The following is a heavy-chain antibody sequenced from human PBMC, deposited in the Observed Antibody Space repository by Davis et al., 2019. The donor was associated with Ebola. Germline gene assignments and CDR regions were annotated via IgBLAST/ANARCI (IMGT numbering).Heavy chain of an antibody. CDR3: ARSDFWSGYSR. J-gene: IGHJ4*02. Sequence: MPSETLSLTCAASGFTFSSYAMSWVRQAPGKGLEWIGEINHSGSTNYNPSLKSRVTISVDTSKNQFSLKLSSVTAADTAVYYCARSDFWSGYSRWGQGTLVTVSS. V-gene: IGHV4-34*01. D-gene: IGHD3-3*01. CDR2: INHSGST. CDR1: GFTFSSYA.